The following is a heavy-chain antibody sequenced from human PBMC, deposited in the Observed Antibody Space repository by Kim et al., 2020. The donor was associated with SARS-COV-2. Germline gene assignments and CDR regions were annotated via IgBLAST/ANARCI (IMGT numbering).Heavy chain of an antibody. D-gene: IGHD2-21*02. CDR3: AKDKGLGKSCGGDCYSHFYYGMDV. CDR2: ISGDGGST. Sequence: GGSLRLSCAASGFTFDDYAMHWVRQAPGKGLEWVSLISGDGGSTYYADSVKGRFTISRDNSKNSLYLQMNSLRTEDTALYYCAKDKGLGKSCGGDCYSHFYYGMDVWGQGTTVTVSS. V-gene: IGHV3-43*02. CDR1: GFTFDDYA. J-gene: IGHJ6*02.